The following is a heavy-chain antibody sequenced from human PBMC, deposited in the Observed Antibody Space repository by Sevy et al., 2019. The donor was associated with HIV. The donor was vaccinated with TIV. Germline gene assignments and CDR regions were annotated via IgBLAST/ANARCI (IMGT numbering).Heavy chain of an antibody. J-gene: IGHJ4*02. D-gene: IGHD5-18*01. CDR3: ARVRYNYGSYYFDY. Sequence: GGSLRLSCAASAFTFSDYYMTWIRQAPGKGLEWVSHISSGGSNKYYSDSVKGRFTISRDNAKNSLYLQMNSLRVEDTALYYCARVRYNYGSYYFDYWGQGTLVTVSS. V-gene: IGHV3-11*01. CDR2: ISSGGSNK. CDR1: AFTFSDYY.